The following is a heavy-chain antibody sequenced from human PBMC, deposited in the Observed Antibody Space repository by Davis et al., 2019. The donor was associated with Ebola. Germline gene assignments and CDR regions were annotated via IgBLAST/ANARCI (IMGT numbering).Heavy chain of an antibody. CDR3: ARGGGSTQSGIDY. J-gene: IGHJ4*02. Sequence: ASVKVSCKASGYTFSNYGITWVRQAPGQGLEWVGWISANNGLINYVQKLQGRVTMTTDTSTSTAYMELRSLTSDDTAVYYCARGGGSTQSGIDYWGQGTLFTVSS. D-gene: IGHD3-10*01. V-gene: IGHV1-18*01. CDR1: GYTFSNYG. CDR2: ISANNGLI.